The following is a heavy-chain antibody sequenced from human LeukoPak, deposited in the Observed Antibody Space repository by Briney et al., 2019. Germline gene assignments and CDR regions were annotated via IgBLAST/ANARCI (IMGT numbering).Heavy chain of an antibody. Sequence: GGSLRLSCAASGFTFSSYGMHWVRQAPGKGLEWVAFIRYDGSNKYYADSVKGRFTISRDNSKNTLYLQMNSLRAEDTAVYYCAKDSARGAVAGWGPPDYYYYYYMDVWGKGTTVTISS. V-gene: IGHV3-30*02. J-gene: IGHJ6*03. CDR2: IRYDGSNK. CDR3: AKDSARGAVAGWGPPDYYYYYYMDV. D-gene: IGHD6-19*01. CDR1: GFTFSSYG.